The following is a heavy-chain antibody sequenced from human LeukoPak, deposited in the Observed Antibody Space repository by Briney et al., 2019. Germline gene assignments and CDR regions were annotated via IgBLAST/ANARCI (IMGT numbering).Heavy chain of an antibody. CDR2: ISSSGSTI. V-gene: IGHV3-48*03. CDR1: GFTFSSYE. J-gene: IGHJ4*02. Sequence: GGSQRLSCAASGFTFSSYEMNWVRQAPGKGLEWVSYISSSGSTIYYADSVKGRFTISRDNAKNSLYLQMNSLRAEDTAVYYCARNPYGGRVGYWGQGTLVTVSS. CDR3: ARNPYGGRVGY. D-gene: IGHD4-23*01.